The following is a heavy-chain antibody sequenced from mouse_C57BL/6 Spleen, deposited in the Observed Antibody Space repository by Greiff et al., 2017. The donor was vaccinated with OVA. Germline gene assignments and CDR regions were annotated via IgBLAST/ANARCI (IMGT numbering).Heavy chain of an antibody. V-gene: IGHV1-80*01. CDR3: ARGDYGSSPPTWFAY. J-gene: IGHJ3*01. CDR1: GYAFSSYW. CDR2: IYPGDGDT. D-gene: IGHD1-1*01. Sequence: VQLQQSGAELVKPGASVKISCKASGYAFSSYWMNWVKQRPGKGLEWIGQIYPGDGDTNYNGKFKGKATLTADKSSSTAYMQLSSLTSEDSAVYFCARGDYGSSPPTWFAYWGQGTLVTVSA.